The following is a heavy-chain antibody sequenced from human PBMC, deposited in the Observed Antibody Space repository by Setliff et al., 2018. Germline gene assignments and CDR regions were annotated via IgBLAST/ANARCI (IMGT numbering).Heavy chain of an antibody. Sequence: GASLRLSCAASGFSFSGYEMSWVRQAPGKGLGWISYIGSSGNTIYYANSVKGRFTISRDNAKNSLFLQMNSLRAEDTAVYYCARENGDYDLDYWGQGALVTVSS. V-gene: IGHV3-48*03. CDR3: ARENGDYDLDY. CDR1: GFSFSGYE. CDR2: IGSSGNTI. J-gene: IGHJ4*02. D-gene: IGHD4-17*01.